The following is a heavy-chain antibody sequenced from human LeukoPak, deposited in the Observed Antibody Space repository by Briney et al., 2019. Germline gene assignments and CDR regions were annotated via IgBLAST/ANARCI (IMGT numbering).Heavy chain of an antibody. CDR3: ARLPPPMWSGLGLAY. J-gene: IGHJ4*02. V-gene: IGHV5-51*01. D-gene: IGHD2-21*01. CDR1: GYSFSTYW. CDR2: IYPGDSDT. Sequence: GESLQISCNGSGYSFSTYWIAWVRQLPGKGLEWMGSIYPGDSDTKYSQSFQGQVTMSADKSVNAAFIQWSGLKASDAAIYYCARLPPPMWSGLGLAYWGQGTRVTVSS.